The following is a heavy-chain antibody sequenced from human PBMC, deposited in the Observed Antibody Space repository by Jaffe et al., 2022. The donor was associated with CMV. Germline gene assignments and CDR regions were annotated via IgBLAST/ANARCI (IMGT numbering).Heavy chain of an antibody. Sequence: QVQLQEVGPGLVKPSQTLLLTCSVSGGSISSAGHYWSWIRQRPGKGLEWIGYIFYSGATYYNPSLKSRISTSVDTSKNQFSLRLDSVTAADTAVYYCARSARVVVISHVLNRRTVGPVQFDDWGQGTLVTVSS. CDR1: GGSISSAGHY. CDR3: ARSARVVVISHVLNRRTVGPVQFDD. V-gene: IGHV4-31*03. J-gene: IGHJ5*02. CDR2: IFYSGAT. D-gene: IGHD2-21*01.